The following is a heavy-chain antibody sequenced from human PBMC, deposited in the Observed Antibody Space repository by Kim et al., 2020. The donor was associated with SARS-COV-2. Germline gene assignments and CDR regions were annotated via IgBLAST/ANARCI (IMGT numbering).Heavy chain of an antibody. CDR3: AKGVGSGSYYSQRRGSYGMDV. CDR2: ISYDGSNK. CDR1: GFTFSSYG. D-gene: IGHD3-10*01. V-gene: IGHV3-30*18. J-gene: IGHJ6*02. Sequence: GGSLRLSCAASGFTFSSYGMHWVRQAPGKGLEWVAVISYDGSNKYYADSVKGRFTISRDNSKNTLYLQMNSLRAEDTAVYYCAKGVGSGSYYSQRRGSYGMDVWGQGTTVTVSS.